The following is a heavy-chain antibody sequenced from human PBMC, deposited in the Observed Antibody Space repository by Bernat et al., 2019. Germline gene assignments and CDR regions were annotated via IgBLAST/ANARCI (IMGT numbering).Heavy chain of an antibody. CDR3: ARQVYCSGGSCLDY. CDR1: GGSISSSSYY. Sequence: QLQLQESGPGLVKPSETLSLTCTVSGGSISSSSYYWGWIRQPPGKGLEWIGSIYYSGSTHYNPSLKSRVTISVDTSKNQFSLKLSSVTAADTAVYYCARQVYCSGGSCLDYWGQGTLVTVSS. V-gene: IGHV4-39*01. J-gene: IGHJ4*02. CDR2: IYYSGST. D-gene: IGHD2-15*01.